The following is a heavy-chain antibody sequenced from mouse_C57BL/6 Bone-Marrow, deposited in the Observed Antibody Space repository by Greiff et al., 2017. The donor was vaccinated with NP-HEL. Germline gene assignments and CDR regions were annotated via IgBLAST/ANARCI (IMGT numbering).Heavy chain of an antibody. CDR1: GYTFTDYE. V-gene: IGHV1-15*01. CDR2: IDPETGGT. Sequence: QVQLQQSGAELVRPGASVTLSCKASGYTFTDYEMHWVKQTPVHGLEWIGAIDPETGGTAYNQKFKGKAILSADKSSSPAYMELRSLTSEDSAVYYCTRSRDGYYVGYAMDYWGQGTSVTVSS. J-gene: IGHJ4*01. CDR3: TRSRDGYYVGYAMDY. D-gene: IGHD2-3*01.